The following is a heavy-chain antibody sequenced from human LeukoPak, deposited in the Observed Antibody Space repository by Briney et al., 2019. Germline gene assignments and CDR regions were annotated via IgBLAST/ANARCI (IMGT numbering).Heavy chain of an antibody. CDR3: ARERPILAAAIDY. Sequence: RWASVKVSCKASGYAFTSYDINWVRQATGQGLEWMGWMNPNSGNTGYAQKFQGRVTMTRNTSISTAYMELSSLRSEDTAVYYCARERPILAAAIDYWGQGTLVTVSS. CDR1: GYAFTSYD. J-gene: IGHJ4*02. D-gene: IGHD6-25*01. CDR2: MNPNSGNT. V-gene: IGHV1-8*01.